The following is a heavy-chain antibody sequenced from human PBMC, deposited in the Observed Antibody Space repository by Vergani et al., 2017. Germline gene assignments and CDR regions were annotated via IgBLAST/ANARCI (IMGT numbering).Heavy chain of an antibody. CDR3: AKPVKAALDFDY. CDR2: ISGSGGST. J-gene: IGHJ4*02. V-gene: IGHV3-23*01. Sequence: EVQLLESGGGLVQPGGSLRLSCAASGFTFSSYAMSWVRQAPGKGLEWGSAISGSGGSTYYADSVKGRFTISRDNSKNTLYLQMNSLRAEDTAVYYCAKPVKAALDFDYWGQGTLVTVSS. CDR1: GFTFSSYA. D-gene: IGHD6-13*01.